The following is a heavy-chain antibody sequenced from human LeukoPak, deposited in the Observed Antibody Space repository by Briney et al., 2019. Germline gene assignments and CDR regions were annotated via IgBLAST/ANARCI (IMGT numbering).Heavy chain of an antibody. CDR2: ISHDGTVK. V-gene: IGHV3-30*18. CDR3: AKEGSEFSSSFLDY. D-gene: IGHD2-2*01. J-gene: IGHJ4*02. CDR1: GFTFRNYG. Sequence: PGGSLRLSCAASGFTFRNYGMEWVRQAPGKGLEWVAVISHDGTVKYYADSVKGRFTISRDDSTTTLILQMNSLRVEDTAVYFCAKEGSEFSSSFLDYWGQGTLVTVSS.